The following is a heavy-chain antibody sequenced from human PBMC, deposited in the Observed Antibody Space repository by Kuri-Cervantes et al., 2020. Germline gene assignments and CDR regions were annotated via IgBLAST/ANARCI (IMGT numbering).Heavy chain of an antibody. Sequence: ESLKISCTVSGGSISSYYWSWIRQPAGKGLEWIGRIYTSGSTNYNPSLKSRVTISVDTSKNQFSLKLSSVTAADTAVYYCARDWGYYDSSGYYYGTTDNWFDPWGQGTLVTVSS. J-gene: IGHJ5*02. V-gene: IGHV4-4*07. CDR2: IYTSGST. CDR3: ARDWGYYDSSGYYYGTTDNWFDP. D-gene: IGHD3-22*01. CDR1: GGSISSYY.